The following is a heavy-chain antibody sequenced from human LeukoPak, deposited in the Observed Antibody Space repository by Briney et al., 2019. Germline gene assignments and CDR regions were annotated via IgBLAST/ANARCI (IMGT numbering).Heavy chain of an antibody. V-gene: IGHV4-59*01. CDR2: IYYSGST. D-gene: IGHD1-14*01. CDR1: GGAISSYH. Sequence: SETLSLTCTVSGGAISSYHWSWIRQPPGKGLEWIGYIYYSGSTDYNPSLKSRVTISVDTSKNQFSLNLSSVTAADTAVYYCAREIPGGRLDYWGQGTLVTVSS. CDR3: AREIPGGRLDY. J-gene: IGHJ4*02.